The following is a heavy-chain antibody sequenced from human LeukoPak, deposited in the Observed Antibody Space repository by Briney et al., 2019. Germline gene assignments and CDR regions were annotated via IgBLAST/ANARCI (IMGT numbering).Heavy chain of an antibody. CDR3: ARDVGVGDDY. J-gene: IGHJ4*02. Sequence: GGSLRLSCAASGFTFSSYAKHWVRQAPGKGLEYVSAISSNGGSTYYANSVKGRFTISRDNSKNTLYLQMGSLRAEDMAVYYCARDVGVGDDYWGQGTLVTVSS. V-gene: IGHV3-64*01. CDR1: GFTFSSYA. CDR2: ISSNGGST. D-gene: IGHD3-16*01.